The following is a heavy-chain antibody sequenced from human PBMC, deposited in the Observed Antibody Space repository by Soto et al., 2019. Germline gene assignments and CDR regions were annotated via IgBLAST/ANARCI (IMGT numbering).Heavy chain of an antibody. D-gene: IGHD3-16*01. CDR3: AILGLDVDS. J-gene: IGHJ4*02. CDR2: IIPILGTP. V-gene: IGHV1-69*14. CDR1: GDTPSTYA. Sequence: VQLVQSGAEVQKPGSSVNVSCKASGDTPSTYAISWVRQAPGQGLEWMGGIIPILGTPNYAQRFQGKITISADTSTRTTYMELNSVTSDATAMFYSAILGLDVDSWGQGTLVIVSS.